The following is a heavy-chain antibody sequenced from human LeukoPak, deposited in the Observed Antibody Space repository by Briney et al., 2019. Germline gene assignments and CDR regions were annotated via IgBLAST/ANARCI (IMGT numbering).Heavy chain of an antibody. J-gene: IGHJ4*02. Sequence: GGSLRLSFAASGFTFSSYSMNWVRQAPGKGLEWVSSISSSSSYIYYADSVKDRFTISRDNAKNSLYLQMNSLRAEDTAVYYCARDPSPPYVRGIYYFDYWGQGTLVTVSS. CDR1: GFTFSSYS. CDR2: ISSSSSYI. D-gene: IGHD3-10*02. CDR3: ARDPSPPYVRGIYYFDY. V-gene: IGHV3-21*01.